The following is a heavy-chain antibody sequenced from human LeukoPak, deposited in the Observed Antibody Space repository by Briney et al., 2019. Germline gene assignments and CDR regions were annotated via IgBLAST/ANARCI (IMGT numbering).Heavy chain of an antibody. CDR2: ICGSGGNT. CDR1: GFTFSSYA. Sequence: PGGSLRLSCAASGFTFSSYAMSWVRQAPGKGLEWVSAICGSGGNTYYADSVKGRFTISRDNSKNTLYLQMNSLRAEDTAVYYCAKGSSGWSRQTFDYWGQGTLVTVSP. V-gene: IGHV3-23*01. CDR3: AKGSSGWSRQTFDY. J-gene: IGHJ4*02. D-gene: IGHD6-19*01.